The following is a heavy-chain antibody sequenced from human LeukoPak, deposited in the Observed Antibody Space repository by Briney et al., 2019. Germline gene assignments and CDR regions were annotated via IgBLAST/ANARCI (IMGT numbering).Heavy chain of an antibody. D-gene: IGHD6-13*01. CDR3: ARPERHRSSSRIYYFDY. V-gene: IGHV1-18*04. CDR1: GYSFTSYG. CDR2: ISGYNGNT. J-gene: IGHJ4*02. Sequence: ASVKVSCKASGYSFTSYGISWVRQAPGQGLEWMGWISGYNGNTKFAQKLQGRVTMTTDTSTSTAYMELRSLRSDDTAVYYCARPERHRSSSRIYYFDYWGQGALVTVSS.